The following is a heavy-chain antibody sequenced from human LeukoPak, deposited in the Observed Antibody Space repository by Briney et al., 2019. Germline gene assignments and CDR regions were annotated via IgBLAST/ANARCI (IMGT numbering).Heavy chain of an antibody. Sequence: SETLSLTCTVSGGSISSYYWSWIRQPPGKGLEWIGYIYYSGSTNYNPSLKSRVTISVDTSKTQFSLKLSSVTAADTAVYYCARLLGYSRGYYLSYFDYWGQGTLVTVSS. V-gene: IGHV4-59*08. J-gene: IGHJ4*02. CDR1: GGSISSYY. D-gene: IGHD3-22*01. CDR3: ARLLGYSRGYYLSYFDY. CDR2: IYYSGST.